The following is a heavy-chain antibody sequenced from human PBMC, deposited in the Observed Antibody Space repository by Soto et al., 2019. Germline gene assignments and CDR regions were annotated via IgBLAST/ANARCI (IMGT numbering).Heavy chain of an antibody. J-gene: IGHJ3*02. V-gene: IGHV3-13*01. CDR3: ARGSYYYDSSGSDAFDI. Sequence: EVQLVESGGGLVQPGGSLRLSCAASGFTFSSYDMHWVRQATGKGLEWVSAIGTAGDTYYPGSVKGRFTISRENAKNSLYLQMNSLRAGDTAVYYCARGSYYYDSSGSDAFDIWGQGTMVTVSS. CDR1: GFTFSSYD. D-gene: IGHD3-22*01. CDR2: IGTAGDT.